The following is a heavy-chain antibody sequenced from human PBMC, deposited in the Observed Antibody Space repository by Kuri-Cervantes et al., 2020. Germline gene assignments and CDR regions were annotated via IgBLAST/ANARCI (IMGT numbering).Heavy chain of an antibody. CDR1: GGSFSGYY. V-gene: IGHV4-34*01. J-gene: IGHJ4*02. D-gene: IGHD3-22*01. CDR3: AREGYYSDSRTYHPHTIDY. Sequence: SETLSLTCAVYGGSFSGYYWSWIRQPPGKGLEWIGEINHSGSTNYNPSPKSRVTISVDTSKNQFSLKLSSVTAADTAVYYCAREGYYSDSRTYHPHTIDYWGQGTLVTVSS. CDR2: INHSGST.